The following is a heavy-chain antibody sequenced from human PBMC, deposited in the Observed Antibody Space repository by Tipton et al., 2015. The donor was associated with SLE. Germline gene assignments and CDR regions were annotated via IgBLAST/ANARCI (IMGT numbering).Heavy chain of an antibody. CDR1: GYTFTSYD. CDR2: MNPNSANT. V-gene: IGHV1-8*02. J-gene: IGHJ3*02. Sequence: QLVQSGAEVKKPGASVKVSCKASGYTFTSYDINWVRQAIGQGLEWMGWMNPNSANTGYAQKFQGRVTMTRNTSVSTAYMELSSLRPEDTAVYYCAKAYCSGGNCYTVHAFDIWGQGTMVTVSS. D-gene: IGHD2-15*01. CDR3: AKAYCSGGNCYTVHAFDI.